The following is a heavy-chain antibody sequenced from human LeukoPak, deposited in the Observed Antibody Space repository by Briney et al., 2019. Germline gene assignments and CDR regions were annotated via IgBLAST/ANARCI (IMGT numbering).Heavy chain of an antibody. Sequence: PSETLSLTCTVSGYSISSGYYWGWIRQPPGKGLEWIGSIYYSGSTYYNPSLKSRVTISVDTSKNQFSLKLSSVTAADTAVYYCAREGYCSGGSCYLHPYYYYYYMDVWGKGTTVTVSS. D-gene: IGHD2-15*01. J-gene: IGHJ6*03. CDR2: IYYSGST. V-gene: IGHV4-38-2*02. CDR1: GYSISSGYY. CDR3: AREGYCSGGSCYLHPYYYYYYMDV.